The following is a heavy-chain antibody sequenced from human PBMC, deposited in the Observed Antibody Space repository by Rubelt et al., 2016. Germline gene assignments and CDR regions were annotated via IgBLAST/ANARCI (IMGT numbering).Heavy chain of an antibody. CDR1: GFTFTSSA. Sequence: QMQLVQSGPEVKKPGTSVKVSCKASGFTFTSSAVQWVRQARGQRLEWIGWIVVGSGNTNYAQKFQERVTITRDMSTSTAYRELSSLRSEDTAVYYCAAESGYGPSMDVWGQGTTVTVSS. CDR2: IVVGSGNT. D-gene: IGHD5-12*01. CDR3: AAESGYGPSMDV. V-gene: IGHV1-58*01. J-gene: IGHJ6*02.